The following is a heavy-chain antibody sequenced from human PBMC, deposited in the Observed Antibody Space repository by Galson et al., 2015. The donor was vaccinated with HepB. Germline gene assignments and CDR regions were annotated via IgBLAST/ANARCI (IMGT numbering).Heavy chain of an antibody. D-gene: IGHD2-2*01. Sequence: LSLTCAVSGDSISNDRWWSWIRQSPGKGLEWIGEINPSGTTNYSPSLKGRVNISPDTSKSQFSLNLSSVTAADTAVYYCARGRQGGAAIWGQGTLVTVSS. CDR2: INPSGTT. CDR1: GDSISNDRW. V-gene: IGHV4-4*02. J-gene: IGHJ4*02. CDR3: ARGRQGGAAI.